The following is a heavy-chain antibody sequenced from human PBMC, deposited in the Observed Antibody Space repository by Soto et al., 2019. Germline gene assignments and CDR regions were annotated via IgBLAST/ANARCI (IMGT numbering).Heavy chain of an antibody. CDR1: GFTFSSYG. Sequence: QVQLVESGGGVVQPGRSLRLSCAASGFTFSSYGMHWVRQAPGKGLEWVAVIWYDGSNKYYAASVKGRFTISRDNSKNTLYLQMNSLRAEDTAVYYCARGGRAGAAGTIRKGDWFDPWGQGTLVTVSS. CDR3: ARGGRAGAAGTIRKGDWFDP. D-gene: IGHD6-13*01. J-gene: IGHJ5*02. V-gene: IGHV3-33*01. CDR2: IWYDGSNK.